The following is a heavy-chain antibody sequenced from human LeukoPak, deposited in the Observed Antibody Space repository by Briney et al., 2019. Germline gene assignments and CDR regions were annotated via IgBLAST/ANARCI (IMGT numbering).Heavy chain of an antibody. Sequence: PGGSLRLSCAVSGFSFSRHNMNWVRQAPMKGLEWVSSIGSDGSYIYYADSVQGRFTISRDNAKNSLYLQMNSLTAEDTAVYYCARKVKTGDRVGSFDIWGQGTMVTVSS. J-gene: IGHJ3*02. D-gene: IGHD1-1*01. V-gene: IGHV3-21*01. CDR2: IGSDGSYI. CDR3: ARKVKTGDRVGSFDI. CDR1: GFSFSRHN.